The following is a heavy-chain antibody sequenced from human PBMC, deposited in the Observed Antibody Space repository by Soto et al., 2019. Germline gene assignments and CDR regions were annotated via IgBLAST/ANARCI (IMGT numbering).Heavy chain of an antibody. V-gene: IGHV1-2*04. CDR3: ARDCTDLEIAADPYYDY. CDR2: IKPNSGGT. Sequence: QVQLVQSGAEVKKPGASVTVYCEASGYTFTGYYIYWVRQAPGQGLEWMGWIKPNSGGTSYAQKFQGWVTMTRDTSINTAYMELSRLKPDDTAVYYCARDCTDLEIAADPYYDYWGQGTLVTVSS. CDR1: GYTFTGYY. D-gene: IGHD6-25*01. J-gene: IGHJ4*02.